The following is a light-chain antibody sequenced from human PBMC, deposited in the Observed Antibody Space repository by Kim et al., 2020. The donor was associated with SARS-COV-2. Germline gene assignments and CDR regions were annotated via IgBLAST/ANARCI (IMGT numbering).Light chain of an antibody. CDR2: QDI. CDR1: ILGGRY. J-gene: IGLJ2*01. Sequence: SVSPGQTATVPVSEDILGGRYVSWHQQRPAQTPVLVIYQDIERPSGIPVRFSGSNSGNTATLTISGTQAMDEADYYCQAWDNNAAIFGGGTQLTVL. V-gene: IGLV3-1*01. CDR3: QAWDNNAAI.